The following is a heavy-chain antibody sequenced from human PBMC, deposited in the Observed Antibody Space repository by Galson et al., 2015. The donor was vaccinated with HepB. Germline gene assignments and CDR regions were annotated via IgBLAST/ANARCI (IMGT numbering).Heavy chain of an antibody. D-gene: IGHD6-25*01. J-gene: IGHJ6*02. CDR3: ARDPAVVSGDYFYGMDV. CDR2: ISYEGSTK. Sequence: SLRLSCAASGFTFSSYGMHWVRQAPGKGLEWVAIISYEGSTKFYADSVKGRFTISRDNSKNTLYLQMNSLRVEDTAVYYCARDPAVVSGDYFYGMDVWGQGTLVTVSS. CDR1: GFTFSSYG. V-gene: IGHV3-30*03.